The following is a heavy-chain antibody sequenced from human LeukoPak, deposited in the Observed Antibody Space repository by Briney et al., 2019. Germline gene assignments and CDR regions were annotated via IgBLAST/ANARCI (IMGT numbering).Heavy chain of an antibody. CDR2: INAGNGNT. CDR3: ARDSGSYGYYFDY. Sequence: ASVKVSCKASGYTFTGYYMHWVRQAPGQGLEWMGWINAGNGNTKYSQEFQGRVTITRDTSASTAYMELSSLRSEDMAVYYCARDSGSYGYYFDYWGQGTLVTVSS. V-gene: IGHV1-3*03. D-gene: IGHD1-26*01. CDR1: GYTFTGYY. J-gene: IGHJ4*02.